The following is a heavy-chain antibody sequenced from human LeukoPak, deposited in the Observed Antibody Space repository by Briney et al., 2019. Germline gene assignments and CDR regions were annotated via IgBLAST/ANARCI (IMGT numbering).Heavy chain of an antibody. Sequence: GGSLRLSCAASGFTFSDYYMSWISQAPGKGLEWVSYISSSGSTIYYADSVKGRFTISRDNAKNSLYLQMNSLRAEDTAVYYCARDSLDRNSSGYPGFDYWGQGTLVTVSS. J-gene: IGHJ4*02. CDR2: ISSSGSTI. V-gene: IGHV3-11*01. CDR1: GFTFSDYY. D-gene: IGHD3-22*01. CDR3: ARDSLDRNSSGYPGFDY.